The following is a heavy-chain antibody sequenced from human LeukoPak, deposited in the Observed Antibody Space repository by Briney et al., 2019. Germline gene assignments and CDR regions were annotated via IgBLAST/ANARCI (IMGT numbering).Heavy chain of an antibody. CDR1: GGSISSYY. J-gene: IGHJ6*03. CDR3: ARHLHDYYDSSGEYYYYYYMDV. Sequence: PSETLSLTCTVSGGSISSYYWSWIRQPAGKGLEWIGRIYTSGGTNYNPSLKSRVTMSVDTSKNQFSLKLSSVTAADTAVYYCARHLHDYYDSSGEYYYYYYMDVWGKGTTVTVSS. V-gene: IGHV4-4*07. CDR2: IYTSGGT. D-gene: IGHD3-22*01.